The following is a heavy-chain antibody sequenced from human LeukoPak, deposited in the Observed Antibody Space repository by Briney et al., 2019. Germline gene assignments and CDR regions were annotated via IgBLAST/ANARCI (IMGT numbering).Heavy chain of an antibody. CDR3: ARAGYDSSGYYSY. D-gene: IGHD3-22*01. CDR1: GYIFTNYY. V-gene: IGHV1-46*01. J-gene: IGHJ4*02. CDR2: INPSGGST. Sequence: ASVKVSCKASGYIFTNYYMHWVRQAPGQGLEWMGIINPSGGSTTYTQKFQRRVTMTRDTSTSTVYMEVSSLRSEDTAVYYCARAGYDSSGYYSYWGQGTLVTVSS.